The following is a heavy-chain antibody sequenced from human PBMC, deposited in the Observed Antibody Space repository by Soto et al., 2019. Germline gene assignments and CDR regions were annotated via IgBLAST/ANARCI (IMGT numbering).Heavy chain of an antibody. J-gene: IGHJ6*02. Sequence: QAQLVQSGSEVNAPGASVKVACKASGYTFASYGITWVRQVPGHGLEWLGWISGYTGDTNLGQKVQDRVTMTTDTSTTTAYMELRSLRPDDSAVYYCARDPVAIIGRTYYFYGMDVWGQGTTVTVSS. CDR2: ISGYTGDT. V-gene: IGHV1-18*04. CDR3: ARDPVAIIGRTYYFYGMDV. CDR1: GYTFASYG. D-gene: IGHD1-26*01.